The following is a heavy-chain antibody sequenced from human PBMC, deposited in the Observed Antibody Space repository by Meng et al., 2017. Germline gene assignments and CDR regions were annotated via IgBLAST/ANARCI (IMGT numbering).Heavy chain of an antibody. Sequence: GESLKISCAASGFTFSSYAMSWVRQAPGKGLEWASAISGSGGSTYYADSVKGRFTISRDNSKNTLYLQMNSLRAEDTAVYYCAKTPRKGAGDGGRYFDYWGQGTLVTVSS. V-gene: IGHV3-23*01. CDR2: ISGSGGST. D-gene: IGHD3-16*01. CDR3: AKTPRKGAGDGGRYFDY. CDR1: GFTFSSYA. J-gene: IGHJ4*02.